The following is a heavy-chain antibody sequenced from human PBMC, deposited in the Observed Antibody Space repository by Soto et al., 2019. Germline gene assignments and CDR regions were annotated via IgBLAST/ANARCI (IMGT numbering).Heavy chain of an antibody. D-gene: IGHD2-15*01. CDR1: GFTFSSYA. CDR3: AKEGAFSLGYCSGGSCYSAGRYGMDV. CDR2: ISGSGGST. J-gene: IGHJ6*02. V-gene: IGHV3-23*01. Sequence: PGGSLRLSCAASGFTFSSYAMSWVRQAPGKGLEWVSAISGSGGSTYYADSVKGRFTISRDNSKNTLYLQMNSLRAEDTAVYYCAKEGAFSLGYCSGGSCYSAGRYGMDVWGQGTTVTVSS.